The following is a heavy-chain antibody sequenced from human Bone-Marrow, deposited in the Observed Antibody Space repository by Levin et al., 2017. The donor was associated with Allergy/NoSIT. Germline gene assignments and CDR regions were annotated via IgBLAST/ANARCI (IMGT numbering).Heavy chain of an antibody. CDR1: GFTFSDHY. CDR3: ADLGTPY. CDR2: IRNKAESYTT. D-gene: IGHD1-26*01. J-gene: IGHJ4*02. V-gene: IGHV3-72*01. Sequence: PGGSLRLSCAASGFTFSDHYMDWVRQAPGKGLECVGRIRNKAESYTTFYAASVEGRFTISRDDSKNSVYLQMNSLKTEDTGVYYWADLGTPYWGQGTLVTVSS.